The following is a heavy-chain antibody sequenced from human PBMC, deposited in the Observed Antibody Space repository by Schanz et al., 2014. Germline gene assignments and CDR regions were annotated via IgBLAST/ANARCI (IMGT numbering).Heavy chain of an antibody. CDR2: VGDTGTTK. D-gene: IGHD3-10*01. CDR1: GFPFSSHG. Sequence: QVQLVESGGGVVQPGRSLKLSCAASGFPFSSHGMHWVRQAPAKGLEWVAVVGDTGTTKFYADSVKGRFTISRDNAKGSVYLQMNSLRAEDTAVYYCARGHYGLDVWGPGTSVTVSS. V-gene: IGHV3-33*08. CDR3: ARGHYGLDV. J-gene: IGHJ6*02.